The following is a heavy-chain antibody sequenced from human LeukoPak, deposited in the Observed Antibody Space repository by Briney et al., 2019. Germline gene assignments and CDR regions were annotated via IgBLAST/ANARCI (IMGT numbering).Heavy chain of an antibody. D-gene: IGHD3-10*01. Sequence: GGSLRLSCAASGFTFDDYAMHWVRQAPGKGLEWVSLISGDGYSTYYADSVKGRFTISRDNSKNSLYLQMNSLRNEDTALYYCAKSRGGPTMVRGVTSATDVYGMDVWGQGTTVTVSS. CDR1: GFTFDDYA. J-gene: IGHJ6*02. CDR3: AKSRGGPTMVRGVTSATDVYGMDV. V-gene: IGHV3-43*02. CDR2: ISGDGYST.